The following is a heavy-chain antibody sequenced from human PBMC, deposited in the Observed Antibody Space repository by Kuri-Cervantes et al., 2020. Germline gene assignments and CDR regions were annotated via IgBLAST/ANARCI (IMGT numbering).Heavy chain of an antibody. D-gene: IGHD3-16*01. CDR3: ARGAYGGVFDY. CDR1: GGSISSGGYS. Sequence: SETLSLTCVAPGGSISSGGYSRSSIRQPPGKGLEWIGYIYHSGSTYYNPSLKSRVTTSVDRSKNQFSLKLSSVTAADTAVYYCARGAYGGVFDYWGQGTRVTVSS. CDR2: IYHSGST. J-gene: IGHJ4*02. V-gene: IGHV4-30-2*01.